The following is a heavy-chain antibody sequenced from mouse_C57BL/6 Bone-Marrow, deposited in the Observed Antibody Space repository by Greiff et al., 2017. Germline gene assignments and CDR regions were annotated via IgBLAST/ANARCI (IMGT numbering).Heavy chain of an antibody. CDR2: INPGSGGT. J-gene: IGHJ1*03. Sequence: QVQLKESGAELVRPGTSVKVSCKASGYAFTNYLIEWVKQRPGQGLEWIGVINPGSGGTNYNEKFKGKATLTADKSSSTAYMQLSSLTSEDSAVYFGAREGGYFDVWGTGTTVTVSS. CDR1: GYAFTNYL. V-gene: IGHV1-54*01. CDR3: AREGGYFDV.